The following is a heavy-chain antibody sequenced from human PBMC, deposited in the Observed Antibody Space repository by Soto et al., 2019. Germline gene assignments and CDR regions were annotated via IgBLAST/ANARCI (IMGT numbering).Heavy chain of an antibody. CDR3: SSMIVVRFDY. J-gene: IGHJ4*01. CDR1: GGSISSYY. V-gene: IGHV4-59*01. Sequence: PSETLSLTCTVSGGSISSYYWGWIRQPPGKGLEWIGYIYYSGSTNYNPSLKSRVTISVDTSKNQFSLKTEDTGIYYCTTDSYSSMIVVRFDYWGHGTLVTVSS. D-gene: IGHD3-22*01. CDR2: IYYSGST.